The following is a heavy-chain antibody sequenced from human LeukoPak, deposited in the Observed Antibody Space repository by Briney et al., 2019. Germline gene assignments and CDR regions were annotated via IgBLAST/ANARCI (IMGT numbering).Heavy chain of an antibody. J-gene: IGHJ2*01. CDR1: GFTFSSYW. CDR3: ARVAKPFYDILTGERYFDL. CDR2: ISHDGSNT. D-gene: IGHD3-9*01. Sequence: GGSLRLSCAASGFTFSSYWMHWVRQAPGKGLEWVALISHDGSNTYNADSVKGRFSISRDNSKKTLYLQMNSLRAEDTAVYYCARVAKPFYDILTGERYFDLWGRGTLVTVSS. V-gene: IGHV3-30-3*01.